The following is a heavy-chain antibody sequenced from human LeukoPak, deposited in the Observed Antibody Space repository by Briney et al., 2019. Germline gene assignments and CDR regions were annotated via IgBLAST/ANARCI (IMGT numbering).Heavy chain of an antibody. CDR2: ISYDGSNK. V-gene: IGHV3-30-3*01. CDR3: ARDFERAGVGWLHPAVFDY. D-gene: IGHD5-12*01. Sequence: GGSLRLSCAASGFTFSSYAMHWVRQAPGKGLEWVAVISYDGSNKYYADSVKGRFTISRDNSKNTLYLQMNSLSAEDTAVYYCARDFERAGVGWLHPAVFDYRGQGTLVTVSS. J-gene: IGHJ4*02. CDR1: GFTFSSYA.